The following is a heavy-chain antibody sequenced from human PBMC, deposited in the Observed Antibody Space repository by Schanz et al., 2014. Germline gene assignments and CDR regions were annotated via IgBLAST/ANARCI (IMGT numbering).Heavy chain of an antibody. D-gene: IGHD3-9*01. Sequence: QVQLVESGGGVVQPGRSLRLSCAASGFTFSSYALHWVRQAPGKGLEWVAFVPFDGSQKFYADSVKGRFTISRDNSKNTLYLQMNSLRPEDTAVYYCARAADWPVTRFDPWGQGTLVTVSS. V-gene: IGHV3-30*04. J-gene: IGHJ5*02. CDR3: ARAADWPVTRFDP. CDR2: VPFDGSQK. CDR1: GFTFSSYA.